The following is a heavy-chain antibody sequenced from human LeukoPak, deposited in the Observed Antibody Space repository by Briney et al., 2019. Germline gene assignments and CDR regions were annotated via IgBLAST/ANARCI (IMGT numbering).Heavy chain of an antibody. CDR3: ATPGGY. CDR1: GGSTSSSCYY. J-gene: IGHJ4*02. V-gene: IGHV4-39*01. CDR2: ISYSGST. Sequence: SETLSLTCTVSGGSTSSSCYYWGWIRQPPGKGLVWIGGISYSGSTYYNPSLKSRVSISVDTSKNQFSLKLSSVTAADTAVYYCATPGGYWGQGTLVTVSS. D-gene: IGHD3-16*01.